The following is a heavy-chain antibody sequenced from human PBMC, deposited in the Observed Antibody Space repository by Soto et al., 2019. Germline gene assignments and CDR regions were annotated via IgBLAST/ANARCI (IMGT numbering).Heavy chain of an antibody. CDR2: IYYSGST. Sequence: PSETLSLTCTVSGGSISSYYWSWIRQPPGKGLEWIGYIYYSGSTNYNPSLKSRVTISVDTSKNQFSLKLSSVTTADAAVYYCARKAANWGAGSRSNYFDYWGQGTLVTVSS. D-gene: IGHD7-27*01. CDR1: GGSISSYY. V-gene: IGHV4-59*01. CDR3: ARKAANWGAGSRSNYFDY. J-gene: IGHJ4*02.